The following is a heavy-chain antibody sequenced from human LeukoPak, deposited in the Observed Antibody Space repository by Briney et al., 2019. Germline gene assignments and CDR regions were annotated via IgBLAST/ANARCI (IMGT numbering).Heavy chain of an antibody. Sequence: GGSLRLSCAASGFFFSTYSMTWVRQAPGKGLEWVSYISSSRPTIYYADSVRGRFTVSRDNAKNSLYLQMNSLRAEDTAVYYCARVRGVMGAFDIWGQGTMVTVSS. V-gene: IGHV3-48*01. CDR2: ISSSRPTI. J-gene: IGHJ3*02. CDR3: ARVRGVMGAFDI. D-gene: IGHD3-10*01. CDR1: GFFFSTYS.